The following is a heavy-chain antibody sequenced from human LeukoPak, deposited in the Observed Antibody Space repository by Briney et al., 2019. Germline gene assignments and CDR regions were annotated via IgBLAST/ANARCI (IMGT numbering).Heavy chain of an antibody. D-gene: IGHD3-9*01. CDR1: GYTFTGYY. V-gene: IGHV7-4-1*02. J-gene: IGHJ4*02. CDR2: INTNTGNP. Sequence: ASVKVSCKASGYTFTGYYMHWLRQAPGQGLEWMGWINTNTGNPTYAQGFTGRFVFSLDTSVSTAYLQISSLKAEDTAVYYCARGYYDILTGDGPHFDYWGQGTLVTVSS. CDR3: ARGYYDILTGDGPHFDY.